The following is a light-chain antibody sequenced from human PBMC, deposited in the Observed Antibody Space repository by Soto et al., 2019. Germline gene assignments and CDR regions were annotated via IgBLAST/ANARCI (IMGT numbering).Light chain of an antibody. CDR1: QSISSSY. J-gene: IGKJ1*01. V-gene: IGKV3-20*01. CDR2: GAS. Sequence: EIVLTHSPSTLSLSLGERATLSCRASQSISSSYLAWYQQKPGQAPRLLIYGASSRATGIPDRFSGSGSGTDFTLTISRLEPEDFAVYYCQQYGRTFGQGTKV. CDR3: QQYGRT.